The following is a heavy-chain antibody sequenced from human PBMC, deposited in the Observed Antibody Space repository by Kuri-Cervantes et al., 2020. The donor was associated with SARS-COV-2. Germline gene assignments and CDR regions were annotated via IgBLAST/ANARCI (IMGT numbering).Heavy chain of an antibody. D-gene: IGHD4/OR15-4a*01. Sequence: GSLRLSCTVSGGSISSHNWSWIRQPPGKGLEWVGFIYYTGSTNYNPSLRGRLTISVDTSKNQVSLKLTSVTAADTAVYYCARGRLRNNWFDPWGQGTLVTVSS. CDR3: ARGRLRNNWFDP. J-gene: IGHJ5*02. CDR1: GGSISSHN. CDR2: IYYTGST. V-gene: IGHV4-59*11.